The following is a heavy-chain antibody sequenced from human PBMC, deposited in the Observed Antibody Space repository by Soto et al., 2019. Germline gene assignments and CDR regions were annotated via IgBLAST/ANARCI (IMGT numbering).Heavy chain of an antibody. CDR2: IYYSGST. V-gene: IGHV4-61*01. Sequence: SETLSLTCTVSGGSVSSGSYYWSWIRQPPGKGLEWIGYIYYSGSTNYNPSLKSRVTISVDTSKNQFSLKLSSVTAADTAVYYCARGSSSSLDYWGQGTLVTVSS. J-gene: IGHJ4*02. CDR3: ARGSSSSLDY. D-gene: IGHD6-6*01. CDR1: GGSVSSGSYY.